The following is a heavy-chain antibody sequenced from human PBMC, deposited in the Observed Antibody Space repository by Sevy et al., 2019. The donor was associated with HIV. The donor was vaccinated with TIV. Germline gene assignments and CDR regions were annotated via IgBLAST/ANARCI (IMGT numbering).Heavy chain of an antibody. CDR3: AREGCSKPLDY. V-gene: IGHV3-23*01. Sequence: GGSLRLSCAASGFTFSNYAMSWVRQAPGKGLEWVSTFSFGCGKINYADSVKGRFTISSANSNNTLYLQMNRLRAEDTALYYCAREGCSKPLDYWGQGTLVTVSS. J-gene: IGHJ4*02. CDR2: FSFGCGKI. D-gene: IGHD2-2*01. CDR1: GFTFSNYA.